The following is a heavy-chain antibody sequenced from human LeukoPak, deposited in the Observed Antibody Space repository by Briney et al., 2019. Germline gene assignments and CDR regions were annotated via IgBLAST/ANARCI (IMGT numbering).Heavy chain of an antibody. CDR2: ISAFNGNT. CDR1: GYTFTSYG. V-gene: IGHV1-18*01. D-gene: IGHD3-22*01. CDR3: ARAHNYYDSSGYYPQLLGFDY. Sequence: ASVTVSCKASGYTFTSYGISWVRQAPGQGLEWMGWISAFNGNTNYAQKLQGRVTMTTDTSTSTAYMELRSLRSDDTAVYYCARAHNYYDSSGYYPQLLGFDYWGQGTLVTVSS. J-gene: IGHJ4*02.